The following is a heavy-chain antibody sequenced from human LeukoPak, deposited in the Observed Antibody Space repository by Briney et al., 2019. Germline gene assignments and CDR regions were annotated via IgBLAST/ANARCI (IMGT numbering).Heavy chain of an antibody. CDR1: GGSISSTDYY. Sequence: PSETLSLTCTVSGGSISSTDYYWGWIRQPPGKGLGWIGSMYYSGSAYYNPSLKSRVTISVDTSKSQFSLRLSSVTAADTAVYYCARLSGAYYSDFDYWGQGTLVTVSS. D-gene: IGHD3-22*01. CDR3: ARLSGAYYSDFDY. V-gene: IGHV4-39*01. J-gene: IGHJ4*02. CDR2: MYYSGSA.